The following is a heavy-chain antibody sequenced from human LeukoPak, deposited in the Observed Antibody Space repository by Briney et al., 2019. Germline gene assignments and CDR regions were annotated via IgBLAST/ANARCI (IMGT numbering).Heavy chain of an antibody. V-gene: IGHV1-8*02. CDR1: GGTFSSYA. J-gene: IGHJ4*02. D-gene: IGHD4-17*01. CDR3: ARAGTTTVTTAH. CDR2: MNPNSGNT. Sequence: GSSVKVSCKASGGTFSSYAISWVRQATGQGLEWMGWMNPNSGNTGYAQKFQGRVTMTRNTSISTAYMELSSLRSEDTAVYYCARAGTTTVTTAHWGQGTLVTVSS.